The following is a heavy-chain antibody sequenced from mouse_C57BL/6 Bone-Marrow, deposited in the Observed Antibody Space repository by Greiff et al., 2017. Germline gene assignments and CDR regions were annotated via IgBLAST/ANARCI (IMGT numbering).Heavy chain of an antibody. CDR3: ARNPLYYYGSSQYYFDY. D-gene: IGHD1-1*01. CDR2: IYPGAGDT. J-gene: IGHJ2*01. Sequence: QVQLQQSGAELVKPGASVKISCKASGYAFSSYWMNWVKQRPGKGLEWIGQIYPGAGDTNYNGKFKGQATLTADKSSSTAYMQLSSLTSEDSAVYFCARNPLYYYGSSQYYFDYWGQGTTLTVTS. V-gene: IGHV1-80*01. CDR1: GYAFSSYW.